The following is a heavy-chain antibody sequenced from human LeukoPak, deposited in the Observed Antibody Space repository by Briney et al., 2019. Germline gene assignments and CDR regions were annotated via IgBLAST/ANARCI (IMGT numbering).Heavy chain of an antibody. Sequence: ASVKVSCKASGYTFTGYYMYWVRQAPGQGLEWMGWINPNSGGTNYAQKFQGRVTMTRDTSISTAYMELSRLRSDDTAVYYCARVFYSSGWYEEGLDYWGQGTLVTVSS. D-gene: IGHD6-19*01. J-gene: IGHJ4*02. CDR3: ARVFYSSGWYEEGLDY. CDR2: INPNSGGT. CDR1: GYTFTGYY. V-gene: IGHV1-2*02.